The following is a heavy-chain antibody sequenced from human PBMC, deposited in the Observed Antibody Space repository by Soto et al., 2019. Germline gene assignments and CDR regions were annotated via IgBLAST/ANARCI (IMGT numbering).Heavy chain of an antibody. CDR1: GFTFSTYS. J-gene: IGHJ5*01. CDR2: IDATSVYT. D-gene: IGHD2-15*01. V-gene: IGHV3-21*01. CDR3: ARSLVGAAPDS. Sequence: EVQLVESGGGLVKPGGSLRLSCAASGFTFSTYSMHWVRQAPGKGLEWVSSIDATSVYTFYAASVQGRFTVSRANAQNSLYLQMNSLRAEDTAVYYCARSLVGAAPDSSGHGTLVTVSS.